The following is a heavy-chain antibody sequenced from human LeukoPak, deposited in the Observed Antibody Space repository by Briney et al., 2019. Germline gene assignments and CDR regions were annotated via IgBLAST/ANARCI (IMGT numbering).Heavy chain of an antibody. CDR3: ARDDLEYSSSVEGEKRFDP. V-gene: IGHV3-48*02. J-gene: IGHJ5*02. CDR2: ISSSSSTI. Sequence: GGSLRLSCAASGFTFSSYSMHWVRQAPGKGLEWVSYISSSSSTIYYADSVKGRFTISRDNAKNSLYLQMNILRDDDTAVYYGARDDLEYSSSVEGEKRFDPWGWGNVIIVS. D-gene: IGHD6-6*01. CDR1: GFTFSSYS.